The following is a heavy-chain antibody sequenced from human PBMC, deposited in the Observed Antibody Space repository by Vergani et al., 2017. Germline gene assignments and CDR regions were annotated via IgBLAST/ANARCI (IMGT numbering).Heavy chain of an antibody. CDR2: IYSGGST. V-gene: IGHV3-66*02. CDR1: GFTVSSNY. J-gene: IGHJ4*02. D-gene: IGHD3-3*01. CDR3: ARGTYYDFWSGYYSYFDY. Sequence: VQLVESGGGLVKPGGSLRLSCAASGFTVSSNYMSWVRQAPGKGLEWVSVIYSGGSTYYADSVKGRFTISRDNSKNTLYLQMNSLRAEDTAVYYCARGTYYDFWSGYYSYFDYWGQGTLVTVSS.